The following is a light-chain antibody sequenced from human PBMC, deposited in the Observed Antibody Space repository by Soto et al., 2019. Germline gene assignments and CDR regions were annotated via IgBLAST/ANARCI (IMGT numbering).Light chain of an antibody. CDR2: EVS. CDR3: SSYTSSCTPNYV. CDR1: SSDVGGYNY. V-gene: IGLV2-14*01. J-gene: IGLJ1*01. Sequence: LTQPASVSGSPGQSITISCTGTSSDVGGYNYVSWYQQHPGKAPKLMIYEVSNRPSGVSNRFSGSKSGNTASLTISGLQAEDEADYYCSSYTSSCTPNYVFGTGTKV.